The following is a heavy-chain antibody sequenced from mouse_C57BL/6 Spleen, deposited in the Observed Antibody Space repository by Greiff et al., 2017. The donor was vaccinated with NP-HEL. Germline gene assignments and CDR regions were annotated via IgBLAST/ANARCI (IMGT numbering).Heavy chain of an antibody. D-gene: IGHD1-1*01. Sequence: VQLQQPGAELVKPGASVKLSCKASGYTFTSYWMHWVKQRPGQGLEWIGMIHPNSGSTNYNEKFKSKATLTVDKSSSTAYMQLSSLTSEDSAVYYCASPLSCYGSSYFYAMDYWGQGTSVTVSS. CDR1: GYTFTSYW. V-gene: IGHV1-64*01. CDR3: ASPLSCYGSSYFYAMDY. CDR2: IHPNSGST. J-gene: IGHJ4*01.